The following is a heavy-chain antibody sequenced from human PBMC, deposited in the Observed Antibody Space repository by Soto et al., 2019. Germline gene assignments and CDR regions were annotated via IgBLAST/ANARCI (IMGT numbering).Heavy chain of an antibody. J-gene: IGHJ6*02. CDR2: IYYSGST. Sequence: SETLSLTCTVSGGSISSSSYYWGWIRQPPGKGLEWIGSIYYSGSTYYNPSLKSRVTISVDTSKNQFSLKLSSVTAADTAVYYCASGGSYDYYYYYGLDVWGQGTTVTVS. CDR3: ASGGSYDYYYYYGLDV. CDR1: GGSISSSSYY. D-gene: IGHD3-16*01. V-gene: IGHV4-39*01.